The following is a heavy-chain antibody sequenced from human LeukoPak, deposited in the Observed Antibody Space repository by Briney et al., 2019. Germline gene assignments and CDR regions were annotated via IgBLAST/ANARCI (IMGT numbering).Heavy chain of an antibody. CDR2: IYYSGST. V-gene: IGHV4-59*01. D-gene: IGHD4-17*01. J-gene: IGHJ4*02. CDR3: ARVGYGDAIDY. Sequence: PSETLSLTCTVSGGSISSYYWSWIRQPPGTGLEWIGYIYYSGSTNYNPSLKSRVTISVDTSKNQFSLKLSSVTAADTAVYYCARVGYGDAIDYWGQGTLVTVSS. CDR1: GGSISSYY.